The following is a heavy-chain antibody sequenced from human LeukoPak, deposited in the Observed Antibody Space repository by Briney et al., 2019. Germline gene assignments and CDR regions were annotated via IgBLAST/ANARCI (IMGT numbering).Heavy chain of an antibody. V-gene: IGHV4-61*09. CDR3: AKSRGYNYGSWDQYFDY. CDR2: IYSSGSGST. Sequence: SQTLSLTCSVSGGSISSDTFYWSWIRQPAGKGLEWIGHIYSSGSGSTYYNPSLRSRVTISVDTSKNQFSLKLSSVTAADTAVYYCAKSRGYNYGSWDQYFDYWGQGTLVTVSS. CDR1: GGSISSDTFY. D-gene: IGHD5-18*01. J-gene: IGHJ4*02.